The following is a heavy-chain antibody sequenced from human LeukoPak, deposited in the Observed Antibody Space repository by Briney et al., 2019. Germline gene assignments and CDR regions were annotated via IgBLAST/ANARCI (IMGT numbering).Heavy chain of an antibody. D-gene: IGHD3-22*01. CDR1: GGSISSYY. CDR2: IYYRGST. V-gene: IGHV4-59*01. CDR3: ARGGYDSSGYLYYFDY. Sequence: SETLSLTCTVSGGSISSYYWSWIRQPPGKGLEWIGYIYYRGSTNYNPSLKSRVTISVDTSKNQFSLKLSSVTAADTAVYYCARGGYDSSGYLYYFDYWGQGTLVTVSS. J-gene: IGHJ4*02.